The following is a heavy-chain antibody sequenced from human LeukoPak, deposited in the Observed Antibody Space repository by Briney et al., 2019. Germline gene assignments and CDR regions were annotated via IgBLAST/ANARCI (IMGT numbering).Heavy chain of an antibody. Sequence: GASVNVSCTASGYTFTSYDINWVRQATGQGLEWMGWMNPNSSNTGYAQKFQGRVTITRNTSISTAYMELSSLRSEDTAVYYCARGFGDGYNLDYWGQGTLVTVSS. D-gene: IGHD5-24*01. J-gene: IGHJ4*02. CDR3: ARGFGDGYNLDY. CDR2: MNPNSSNT. V-gene: IGHV1-8*03. CDR1: GYTFTSYD.